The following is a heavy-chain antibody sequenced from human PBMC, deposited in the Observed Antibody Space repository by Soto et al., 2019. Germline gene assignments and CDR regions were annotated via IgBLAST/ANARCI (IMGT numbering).Heavy chain of an antibody. CDR3: STTSVSYFGHDAFDI. CDR1: GFTFSSYA. CDR2: ISYDGSNK. Sequence: QVQLVESGGGVVQPGRSLRLSCAASGFTFSSYAMHWVRQAPGKGLEWVAVISYDGSNKYYADSVKGRFTISRDNSKNTLYLQMSSLRAEDTAVYYCSTTSVSYFGHDAFDIWGQGTMVTVSS. D-gene: IGHD1-26*01. V-gene: IGHV3-30-3*01. J-gene: IGHJ3*02.